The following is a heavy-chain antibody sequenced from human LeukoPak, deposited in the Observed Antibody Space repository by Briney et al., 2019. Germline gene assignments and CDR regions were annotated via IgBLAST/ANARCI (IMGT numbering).Heavy chain of an antibody. CDR3: ARWGSELPDDAFDI. CDR1: GFTFSRYW. CDR2: IRQDGSEK. Sequence: GGSLRLSCAASGFTFSRYWMSWVRQAPGKGLEWVANIRQDGSEKHYLHSVKGRITISRDNAKNSLYLQMNSLRVEDTAVYFCARWGSELPDDAFDIWGQGTMVTVSS. V-gene: IGHV3-7*01. J-gene: IGHJ3*02. D-gene: IGHD6-25*01.